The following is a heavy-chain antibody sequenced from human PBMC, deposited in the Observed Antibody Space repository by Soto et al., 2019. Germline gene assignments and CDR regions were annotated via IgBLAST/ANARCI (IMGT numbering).Heavy chain of an antibody. V-gene: IGHV3-23*01. CDR1: GFTFSSYA. D-gene: IGHD6-19*01. J-gene: IGHJ4*02. CDR3: AKHFDSGCPDY. CDR2: IGNSGGST. Sequence: EVQLLESGGGLVQPGGSLRLSCAASGFTFSSYALSWVRQAPGKGLEWVSIIGNSGGSTFYADSVKGRCTISRDNSKNTLYLQMNILRAEDTAVYYCAKHFDSGCPDYWGQGTLVTVSS.